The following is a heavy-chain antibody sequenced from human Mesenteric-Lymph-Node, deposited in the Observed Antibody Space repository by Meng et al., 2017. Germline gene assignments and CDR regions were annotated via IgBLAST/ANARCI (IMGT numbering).Heavy chain of an antibody. V-gene: IGHV4-34*01. J-gene: IGHJ4*02. D-gene: IGHD4-17*01. CDR2: INHSGST. CDR3: ARGRGYGDYGSLY. Sequence: QVPLQQWGAGLLKPSETLSLTCAVYGGSFSGYYWSWIRQPPGKGLEWIGEINHSGSTNYNPSLKSRVTISVDTSKNQFSLKLSSVTAADTAVYYCARGRGYGDYGSLYWGQGTLVTVSS. CDR1: GGSFSGYY.